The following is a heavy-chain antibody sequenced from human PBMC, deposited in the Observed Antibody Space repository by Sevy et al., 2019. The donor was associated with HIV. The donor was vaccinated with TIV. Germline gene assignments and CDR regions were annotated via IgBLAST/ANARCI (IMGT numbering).Heavy chain of an antibody. CDR3: ARDRGAITMVRGVIIRPSYFDY. J-gene: IGHJ4*02. CDR1: GYTFTSYG. CDR2: ISAYNGNT. Sequence: ASVKVSCKASGYTFTSYGISWVRQAPGQGLEWMGWISAYNGNTNYAPKLQGRVTMTTDTSTSTAYMELRSLRSDDTAVYYCARDRGAITMVRGVIIRPSYFDYWGQGTLVTVSS. V-gene: IGHV1-18*01. D-gene: IGHD3-10*01.